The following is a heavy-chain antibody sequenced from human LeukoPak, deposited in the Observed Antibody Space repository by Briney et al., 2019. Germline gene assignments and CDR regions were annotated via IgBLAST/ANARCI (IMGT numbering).Heavy chain of an antibody. D-gene: IGHD2-2*01. V-gene: IGHV3-23*01. Sequence: GGSLRLSCAASGFTFSIYAMSWVRQVPGKGLNWVSSITSTGDSTYYADSVRGRFTIPRDNSKNTLYLQMNSLRAEDTAVYYCAKCGSTSCYYAFDIWGQGTMVTVSS. CDR1: GFTFSIYA. CDR3: AKCGSTSCYYAFDI. CDR2: ITSTGDST. J-gene: IGHJ3*02.